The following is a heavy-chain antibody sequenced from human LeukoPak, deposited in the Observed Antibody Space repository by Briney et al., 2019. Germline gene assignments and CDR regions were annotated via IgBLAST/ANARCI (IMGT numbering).Heavy chain of an antibody. J-gene: IGHJ4*02. CDR2: IKQDGSEK. D-gene: IGHD1-14*01. V-gene: IGHV3-7*01. CDR3: ARNQRRLDY. Sequence: GGSLRLSCAASGFTFSSYAMSWVRQAPGKGLEWVANIKQDGSEKYYVDSVKGRFTISRVNAKNSLYLQVNSLRAEDTAVYYCARNQRRLDYWGQGTLVTVSS. CDR1: GFTFSSYA.